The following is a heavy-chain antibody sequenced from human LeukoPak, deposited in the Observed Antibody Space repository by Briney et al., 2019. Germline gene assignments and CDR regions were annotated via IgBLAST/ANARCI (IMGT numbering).Heavy chain of an antibody. J-gene: IGHJ3*02. CDR2: INQDGSDK. Sequence: PGGSLRLSCAASGFTFSIYWMGWVPQAPGKGLQWVANINQDGSDKYHVDSVKGRFTISRDNAKNSLHLQMSSLRAEDTAVYYCASEGLWVGLDSGKTRHPYWDIWGQGTMVTVSS. CDR1: GFTFSIYW. D-gene: IGHD2-21*01. CDR3: ASEGLWVGLDSGKTRHPYWDI. V-gene: IGHV3-7*04.